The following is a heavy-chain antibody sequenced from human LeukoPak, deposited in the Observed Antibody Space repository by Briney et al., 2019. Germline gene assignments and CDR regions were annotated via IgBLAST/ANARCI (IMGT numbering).Heavy chain of an antibody. CDR1: GFLFSGST. V-gene: IGHV3-23*01. CDR2: ISASGDIT. J-gene: IGHJ4*02. Sequence: PGGSLRLSCVAPGFLFSGSTMNWVRQAPGKGLEWVSSISASGDITYYADSVKGRFTISRDNSKNTLHLQMNSLRAEDTAIFYCAKGSHFDSWGQGTLVTVSS. D-gene: IGHD3-10*01. CDR3: AKGSHFDS.